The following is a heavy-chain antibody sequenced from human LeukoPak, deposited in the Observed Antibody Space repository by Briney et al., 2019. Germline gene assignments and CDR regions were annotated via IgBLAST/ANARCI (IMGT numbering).Heavy chain of an antibody. CDR3: ARDSTSVSLDY. V-gene: IGHV1-18*01. CDR1: GYTFTSYG. CDR2: ISAYNGNT. Sequence: ASVTVSCKASGYTFTSYGISWVRQAPGQRLEWMGWISAYNGNTNYAQKLQGRVTMTTDTSTSTAYMELRSLRSDDTAVYYCARDSTSVSLDYWGQGTLVTVSS. J-gene: IGHJ4*02. D-gene: IGHD5/OR15-5a*01.